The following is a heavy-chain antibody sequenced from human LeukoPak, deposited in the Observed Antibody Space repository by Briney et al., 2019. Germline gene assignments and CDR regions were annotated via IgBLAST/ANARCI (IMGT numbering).Heavy chain of an antibody. V-gene: IGHV7-4-1*02. J-gene: IGHJ5*02. CDR2: INTNTGNP. CDR3: VRVPYSNYVNWFDP. Sequence: ASVKVSCKASGYTFTSYAMNWVRQAPGQGLEWMGWINTNTGNPTYAQGFTGRFVFSLDTSVSTAYLQISSLKAEDTAVYYCVRVPYSNYVNWFDPWGQGTLVTVSS. CDR1: GYTFTSYA. D-gene: IGHD4-11*01.